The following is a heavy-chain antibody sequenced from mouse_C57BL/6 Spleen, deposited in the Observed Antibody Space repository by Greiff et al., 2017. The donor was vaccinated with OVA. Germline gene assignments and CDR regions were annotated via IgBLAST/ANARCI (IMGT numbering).Heavy chain of an antibody. CDR1: GYTFTSYW. CDR3: ARGSYYGNYGAMDY. J-gene: IGHJ4*01. Sequence: QVQLQQPGAELVKPGASVKLSCKASGYTFTSYWMHWVKQRPGQGLEWIGMIHPNSGSTNYNEKLKSKATLTVDKSSSTAYMQLSSLTSEDSAVYYCARGSYYGNYGAMDYWGQGTSVTVSS. CDR2: IHPNSGST. D-gene: IGHD2-1*01. V-gene: IGHV1-64*01.